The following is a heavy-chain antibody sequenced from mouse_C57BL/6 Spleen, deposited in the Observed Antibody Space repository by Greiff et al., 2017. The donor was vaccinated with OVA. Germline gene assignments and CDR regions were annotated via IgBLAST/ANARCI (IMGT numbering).Heavy chain of an antibody. Sequence: EVQLQQSGPELVKPGASVKISCKASGYTFTDYYMNWVKQSHGKSLEWIGDINPNNGGTSYNQKFKGKATLTVDKSSSTAYMELRSLTSEDSAVLCCARRPDGSSYFDYWGQGTTLTVSS. CDR2: INPNNGGT. CDR3: ARRPDGSSYFDY. J-gene: IGHJ2*01. CDR1: GYTFTDYY. D-gene: IGHD1-1*01. V-gene: IGHV1-26*01.